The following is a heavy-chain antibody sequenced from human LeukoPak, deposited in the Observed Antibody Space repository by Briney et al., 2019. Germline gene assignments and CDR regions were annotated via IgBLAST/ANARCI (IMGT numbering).Heavy chain of an antibody. CDR3: AKQLGYCSDGSCYFPY. CDR1: GFTFSSSA. D-gene: IGHD2-15*01. V-gene: IGHV3-23*01. CDR2: ISNNGGYA. Sequence: GESLRLSCAASGFTFSSSAMSWVRQAPGKGLEWVSAISNNGGYAYYADSVQGRFTISRDNSKSTLCLQMNSLRAEDTAVYYCAKQLGYCSDGSCYFPYWGQGTLVTVSS. J-gene: IGHJ4*02.